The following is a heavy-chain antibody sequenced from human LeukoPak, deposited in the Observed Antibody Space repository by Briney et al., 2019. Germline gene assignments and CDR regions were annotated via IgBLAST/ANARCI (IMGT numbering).Heavy chain of an antibody. D-gene: IGHD6-19*01. CDR1: GYTFTSYY. CDR2: INPSGGST. CDR3: ARVTLAVAGLNWFDP. J-gene: IGHJ5*02. Sequence: ASVKVSCKASGYTFTSYYMHWVRQAPGQGLEWMGIINPSGGSTSYAQKFQGRVTMTSDTSTSTVYMELSSLRSEDTAVYYCARVTLAVAGLNWFDPWGQGTLVTVSS. V-gene: IGHV1-46*01.